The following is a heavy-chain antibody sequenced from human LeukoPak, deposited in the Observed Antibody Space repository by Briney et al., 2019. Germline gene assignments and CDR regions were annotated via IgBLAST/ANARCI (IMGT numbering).Heavy chain of an antibody. Sequence: GGSLRLSCAASGFTFSSYSMNWVRQAPGKGLEWVSYISSSSSTIYYADSVKGRFTISRDNAKNSLYLQMNSLRAEDTAVYYCARERSGDWFDPWAREPWSPSP. J-gene: IGHJ5*02. CDR2: ISSSSSTI. CDR1: GFTFSSYS. V-gene: IGHV3-48*04. CDR3: ARERSGDWFDP. D-gene: IGHD3-16*01.